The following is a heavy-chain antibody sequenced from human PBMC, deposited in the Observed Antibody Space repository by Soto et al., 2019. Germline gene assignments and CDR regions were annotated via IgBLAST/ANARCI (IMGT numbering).Heavy chain of an antibody. CDR3: ARDLEQRRGYSYGSSDYYGMDV. D-gene: IGHD5-18*01. J-gene: IGHJ6*02. CDR2: IIPIFGTA. V-gene: IGHV1-69*01. CDR1: GGTFSSYA. Sequence: QVQLVQSGAEVKKPGSSVKVSCKASGGTFSSYAISWVRQAPGQGLEWMGGIIPIFGTANYAQKFQGRVTITADESTSTAYMELSILRSEDTAVYYCARDLEQRRGYSYGSSDYYGMDVWGQGTTVTVSS.